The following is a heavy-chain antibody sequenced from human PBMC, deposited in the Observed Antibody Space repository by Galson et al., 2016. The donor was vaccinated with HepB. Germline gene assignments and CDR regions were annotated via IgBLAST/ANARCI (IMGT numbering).Heavy chain of an antibody. CDR3: ARDVQFRFDF. V-gene: IGHV1-18*04. Sequence: SVKVSCKASGYRFHTYGISWVRQAPGQGLEWLGWISANSGNTNYAQKFQDRVTMTRDTSASTVYMDLRSLRSDDTAVYYCARDVQFRFDFSGQGTLVTVSS. J-gene: IGHJ4*02. CDR1: GYRFHTYG. D-gene: IGHD5-24*01. CDR2: ISANSGNT.